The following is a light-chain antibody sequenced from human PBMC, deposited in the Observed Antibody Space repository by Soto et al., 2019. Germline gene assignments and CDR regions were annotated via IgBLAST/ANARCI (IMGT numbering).Light chain of an antibody. CDR2: AAS. J-gene: IGKJ2*01. CDR3: QQSFNSPMFT. CDR1: QSISNS. V-gene: IGKV1-39*01. Sequence: DLQMTQSPSSLSASVGDRVTITCQSSQSISNSLNWYQQKPGMAPKLLIYAASTLGYGVPSRFSGSGSSTHFTLTISSLQPDDFATYYCQQSFNSPMFTFGQGTKVAIK.